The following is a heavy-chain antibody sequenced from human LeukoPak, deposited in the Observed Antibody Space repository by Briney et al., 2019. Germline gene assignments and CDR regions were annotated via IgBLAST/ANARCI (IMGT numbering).Heavy chain of an antibody. V-gene: IGHV3-66*01. CDR2: IYSGGTT. J-gene: IGHJ3*02. CDR3: AREESSQDAFDI. CDR1: GFTVSSNY. Sequence: PGGSLRLSCAISGFTVSSNYMNWVRQAPGKGLEWVSVIYSGGTTYYADSVKGRFSISRDNSKNTLYLQMNSLRAEDTAVYYCAREESSQDAFDIWGQGTMVTVSS. D-gene: IGHD6-6*01.